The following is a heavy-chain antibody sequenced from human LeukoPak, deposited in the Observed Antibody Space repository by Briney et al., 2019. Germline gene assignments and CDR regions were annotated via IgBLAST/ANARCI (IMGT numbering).Heavy chain of an antibody. D-gene: IGHD6-6*01. CDR3: AREGSSSSPFDY. V-gene: IGHV4-4*07. CDR2: IYTSGST. Sequence: NSSETLSLTCTVSGGSISSYYWSWIRQPAGKGLEWIGRIYTSGSTNYNPSLKSRATMSVDTSKNQFSLKLSSVTAADTAVYYCAREGSSSSPFDYWGQGTLVTVSS. CDR1: GGSISSYY. J-gene: IGHJ4*02.